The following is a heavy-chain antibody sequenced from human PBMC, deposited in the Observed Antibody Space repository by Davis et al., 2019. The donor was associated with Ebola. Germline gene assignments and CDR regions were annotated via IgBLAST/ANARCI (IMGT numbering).Heavy chain of an antibody. CDR3: AGVAGAASWNWYFDL. J-gene: IGHJ2*01. D-gene: IGHD6-25*01. CDR2: ISGTTSTI. CDR1: GFTFSDYF. Sequence: PGGSLRLSCTASGFTFSDYFMSWIRQAPGKELEWIAYISGTTSTIYYADSVECRFTISRYNAKNSLYLQMDSLRDEDTAVYYCAGVAGAASWNWYFDLWGRGTLVSVSS. V-gene: IGHV3-11*04.